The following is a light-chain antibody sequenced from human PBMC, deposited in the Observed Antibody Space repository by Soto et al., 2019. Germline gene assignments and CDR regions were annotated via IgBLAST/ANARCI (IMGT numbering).Light chain of an antibody. CDR1: QSVSSTY. CDR3: QQYGRSPRT. CDR2: SAS. V-gene: IGKV3-20*01. Sequence: EIVLTQSPGTLSLSPGERATLSCRASQSVSSTYLAWYQQKPGQAPRLLIYSASSRATGIPDRFRGSGSAPDFTLTISRLEPEDFAVYYCQQYGRSPRTFGQGTKVEIK. J-gene: IGKJ1*01.